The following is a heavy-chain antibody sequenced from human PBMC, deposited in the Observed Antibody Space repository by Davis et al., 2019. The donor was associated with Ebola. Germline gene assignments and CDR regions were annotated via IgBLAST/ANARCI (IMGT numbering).Heavy chain of an antibody. CDR1: GFTFSSYS. CDR2: ISSSSSYI. V-gene: IGHV3-21*01. CDR3: ARISEDSGSYYRAFHY. Sequence: GGSLRLSCAASGFTFSSYSMNWVRQAPGKGLEWVSSISSSSSYIYYADSVKGRFTISRDNAKNSLYLQMNSLRAEDTAVYYCARISEDSGSYYRAFHYWGQGTLVTVSS. J-gene: IGHJ4*02. D-gene: IGHD3-10*01.